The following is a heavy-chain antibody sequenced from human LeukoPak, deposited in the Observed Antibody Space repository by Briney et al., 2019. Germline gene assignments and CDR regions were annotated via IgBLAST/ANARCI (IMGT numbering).Heavy chain of an antibody. V-gene: IGHV3-7*01. CDR1: GFTFSSYW. J-gene: IGHJ4*02. CDR3: ASTGRGYSYGASDY. Sequence: GGPLRLSCAASGFTFSSYWMSWVRQAPGKGLEWVANIKQDGSEKYYVDSVKGRFTISRDNAKNSLYLQMNSLRAEDTAVYYCASTGRGYSYGASDYWGQGTLVTVSS. D-gene: IGHD5-18*01. CDR2: IKQDGSEK.